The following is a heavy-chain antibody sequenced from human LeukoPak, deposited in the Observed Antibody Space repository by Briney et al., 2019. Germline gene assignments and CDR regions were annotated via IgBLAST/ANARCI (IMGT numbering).Heavy chain of an antibody. CDR1: GYTLTELS. V-gene: IGHV1-24*01. CDR3: ATRYCSSTSCYYYGMDV. Sequence: GASVKVSCKVSGYTLTELSMHWVRQAPGKGLERMGGFDPEDGETIYAQKFQGRVTMTEDTSTDTAYMELSSLRSEDTAVYYCATRYCSSTSCYYYGMDVWGQGTTVTVSS. D-gene: IGHD2-2*01. J-gene: IGHJ6*02. CDR2: FDPEDGET.